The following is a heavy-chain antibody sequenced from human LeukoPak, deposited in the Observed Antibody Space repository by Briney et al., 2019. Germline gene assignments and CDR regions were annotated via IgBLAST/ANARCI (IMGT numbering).Heavy chain of an antibody. CDR3: ARLWSGDYYFAY. CDR2: IYYSGTT. Sequence: SETLSLTCTVSGGSIRSSYYYWGWIRQPPGKGLEWIGTIYYSGTTYYNSSLKSRVTISADTSKKHFSLRLSSVTAADTAVYYCARLWSGDYYFAYWGQGTLVTVSS. D-gene: IGHD3-3*01. J-gene: IGHJ4*02. CDR1: GGSIRSSYYY. V-gene: IGHV4-39*01.